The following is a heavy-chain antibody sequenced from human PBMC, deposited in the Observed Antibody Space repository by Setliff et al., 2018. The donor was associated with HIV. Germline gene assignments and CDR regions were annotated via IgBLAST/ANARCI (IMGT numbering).Heavy chain of an antibody. V-gene: IGHV2-5*02. J-gene: IGHJ6*03. CDR1: GFSLRTSGVG. CDR3: ARIHSSADYYYMDV. D-gene: IGHD6-19*01. CDR2: IYWDDDK. Sequence: SGPTLVNPTQTLTLTCAFSGFSLRTSGVGVGWIRQPPGKALEWLALIYWDDDKRYSPSLKSRLTISKDTSKNQVVLTMTIMDPVDTATYYCARIHSSADYYYMDVWGKGTTVTVSS.